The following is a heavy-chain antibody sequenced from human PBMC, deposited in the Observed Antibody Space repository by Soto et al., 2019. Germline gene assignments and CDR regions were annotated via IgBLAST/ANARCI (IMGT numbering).Heavy chain of an antibody. Sequence: SETLSLTXTVSGVSIGRGDYSWSWIRQPPGKGLEWLGYIYHRGNTSYNPSLESRLTMSADRSKNQLSLSLRSVTAADTAMYYCVSSKYNXXXGPKWFDPWGQGILVTVSS. V-gene: IGHV4-30-2*01. CDR3: VSSKYNXXXGPKWFDP. CDR2: IYHRGNT. J-gene: IGHJ5*02. CDR1: GVSIGRGDYS. D-gene: IGHD1-20*01.